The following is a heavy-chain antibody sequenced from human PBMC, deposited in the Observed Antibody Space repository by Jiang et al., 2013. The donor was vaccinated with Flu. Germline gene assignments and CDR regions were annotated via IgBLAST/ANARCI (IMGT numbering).Heavy chain of an antibody. Sequence: VKPSETLSLTCTVSGGSISSYYWSWIRQPPGKGLEWIGYIYYSGSTNYNPSLKSRVTISVDTSKNQFSLKLSSVTAADTAVYYCARGCSGGSCYSYYYYGMDVWGQGTTVTVSS. CDR2: IYYSGST. D-gene: IGHD2-15*01. V-gene: IGHV4-59*01. J-gene: IGHJ6*02. CDR3: ARGCSGGSCYSYYYYGMDV. CDR1: GGSISSYY.